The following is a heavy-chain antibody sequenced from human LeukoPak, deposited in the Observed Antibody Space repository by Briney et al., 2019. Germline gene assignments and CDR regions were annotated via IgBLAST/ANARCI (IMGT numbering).Heavy chain of an antibody. CDR1: GGSISSSSYS. V-gene: IGHV4-39*01. Sequence: SETLSLTCTVSGGSISSSSYSWGWIRQPPGKGLEWIGSIYYSGSTYYNPSLKSRVTISVDTSKNQFSLKLSSVTAADTAVCYCASDSLDYYYYGMDVWGQGTTVTVSS. CDR2: IYYSGST. D-gene: IGHD2-2*03. CDR3: ASDSLDYYYYGMDV. J-gene: IGHJ6*02.